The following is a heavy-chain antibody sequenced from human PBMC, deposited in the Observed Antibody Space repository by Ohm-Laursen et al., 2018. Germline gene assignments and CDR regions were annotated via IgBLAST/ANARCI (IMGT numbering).Heavy chain of an antibody. CDR2: ISWNSGYI. Sequence: SLRLSCTAPGLTFDDYAMHWVRQAPGKGLEWVSGISWNSGYIGYADSVKGRFTISRDNAKNSLYLQMNSLRAEDTALYYCAKAPDSNYASYYYYGMDVWGQGTTVTVSS. CDR1: GLTFDDYA. J-gene: IGHJ6*02. CDR3: AKAPDSNYASYYYYGMDV. D-gene: IGHD4-11*01. V-gene: IGHV3-9*01.